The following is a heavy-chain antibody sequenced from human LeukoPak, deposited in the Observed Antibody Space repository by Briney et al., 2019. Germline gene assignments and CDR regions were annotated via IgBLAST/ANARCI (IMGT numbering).Heavy chain of an antibody. CDR1: GYTFTSYG. CDR2: IIPILGIA. J-gene: IGHJ4*02. Sequence: SVKVSCKASGYTFTSYGISWVRQAPGQGLEWMGRIIPILGIANYAQKFQGRATITADKSTSTAYMELSSLRSEDTAVYYCARDDYYGSGAFDYWGQGTLVTVSS. CDR3: ARDDYYGSGAFDY. D-gene: IGHD3-10*01. V-gene: IGHV1-69*04.